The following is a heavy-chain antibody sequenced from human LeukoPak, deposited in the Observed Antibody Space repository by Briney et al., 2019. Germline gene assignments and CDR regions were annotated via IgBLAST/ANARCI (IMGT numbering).Heavy chain of an antibody. CDR1: GFTFSSYA. V-gene: IGHV3-30-3*01. J-gene: IGHJ4*02. Sequence: PGGSLRLSCAASGFTFSSYAMHWVRQAPGKGLEWVAVTSYDGSNKYYANSVKGRFTISRDNSKNTLYLQMNSLRAEDTAVYYCARGDLPRDSSGWYVRGTTAKYWGQGTLVTVSS. CDR2: TSYDGSNK. CDR3: ARGDLPRDSSGWYVRGTTAKY. D-gene: IGHD6-19*01.